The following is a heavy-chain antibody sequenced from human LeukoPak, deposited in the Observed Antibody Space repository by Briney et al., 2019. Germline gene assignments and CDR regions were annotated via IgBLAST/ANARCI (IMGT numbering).Heavy chain of an antibody. D-gene: IGHD2-21*02. V-gene: IGHV3-48*03. CDR2: ITSSGSTI. CDR1: GFTFSSFE. Sequence: GGSLRLSCAASGFTFSSFEMNWVRQAPGKGLEWASYITSSGSTIYYADSVRGRFTISRDNAKNSLYLQMNSLGAEDTAVYYCARAYCGDDCYNYHFDHWGQGTLVTVSS. J-gene: IGHJ4*02. CDR3: ARAYCGDDCYNYHFDH.